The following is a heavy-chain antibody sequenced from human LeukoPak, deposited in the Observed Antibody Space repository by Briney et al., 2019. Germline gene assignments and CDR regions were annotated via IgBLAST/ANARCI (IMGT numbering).Heavy chain of an antibody. CDR3: ARDIAAAGFNWFDP. CDR2: IIPIFGTA. Sequence: ASVKVSCKASGYTFTGYYMHWVRQAPGQGLEWMGGIIPIFGTANYAQKFQGRVTITTDESTSTAYMELSSLRSEDTAVYYCARDIAAAGFNWFDPWGQGTLVTVSS. D-gene: IGHD6-13*01. J-gene: IGHJ5*02. CDR1: GYTFTGYY. V-gene: IGHV1-69*05.